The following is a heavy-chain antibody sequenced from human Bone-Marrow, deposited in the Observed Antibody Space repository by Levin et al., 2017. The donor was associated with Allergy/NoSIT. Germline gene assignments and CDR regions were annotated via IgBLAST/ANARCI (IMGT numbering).Heavy chain of an antibody. D-gene: IGHD2-2*01. Sequence: KISCKASGFTFTSSAMQWVRQARGQRLEWIGWIVVGSGNTNYAQKFQERVTITRDMSTSTAYMELSSLRSEDTAVYYCAADLGCSSTSCYRHFDYWGQGTLVTVSS. J-gene: IGHJ4*02. CDR1: GFTFTSSA. CDR2: IVVGSGNT. CDR3: AADLGCSSTSCYRHFDY. V-gene: IGHV1-58*02.